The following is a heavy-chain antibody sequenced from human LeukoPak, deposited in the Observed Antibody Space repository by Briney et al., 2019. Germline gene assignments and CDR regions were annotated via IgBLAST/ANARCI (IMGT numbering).Heavy chain of an antibody. D-gene: IGHD6-13*01. CDR3: ARDFSSSWYGTDAFDI. CDR1: GFTFSSYW. J-gene: IGHJ3*02. V-gene: IGHV3-7*01. Sequence: PGGSLRLSCAASGFTFSSYWTSWVRQAPGKGLEWVANIKQDGSEKYYVDSVKGRFTISRDNAKNSLYLQMNSLRAEDTAVYYCARDFSSSWYGTDAFDIWGQGTMVTVSS. CDR2: IKQDGSEK.